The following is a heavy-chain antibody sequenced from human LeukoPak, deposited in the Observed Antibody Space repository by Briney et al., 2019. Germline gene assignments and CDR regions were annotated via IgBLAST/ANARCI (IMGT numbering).Heavy chain of an antibody. J-gene: IGHJ3*02. CDR3: ARGDSSNLGLSRAFDI. V-gene: IGHV3-21*01. D-gene: IGHD6-13*01. CDR1: GXTFSIYS. Sequence: GRSLRLSCAASGXTFSIYSMNWVRQAPGNGLEWVSSLSSSGEYKYYADSVKGRFTISRDNAKNSLYLQMDSLRAEDTAVYYCARGDSSNLGLSRAFDIWGQGTVVTVSS. CDR2: LSSSGEYK.